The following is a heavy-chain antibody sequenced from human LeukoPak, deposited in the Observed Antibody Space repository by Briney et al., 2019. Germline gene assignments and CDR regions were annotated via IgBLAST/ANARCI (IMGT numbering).Heavy chain of an antibody. CDR2: IWYDGSNK. Sequence: GGSLRLSCAASGFTFSDYYMSWIRQAPGKGLEWVAVIWYDGSNKYYADSVKGRFTISRDNSKNTLYLQMNSLRAEDTAAYYCARDLSATTVTPFSIWGQGTMVTVSS. CDR3: ARDLSATTVTPFSI. D-gene: IGHD4-17*01. V-gene: IGHV3-33*08. J-gene: IGHJ3*02. CDR1: GFTFSDYY.